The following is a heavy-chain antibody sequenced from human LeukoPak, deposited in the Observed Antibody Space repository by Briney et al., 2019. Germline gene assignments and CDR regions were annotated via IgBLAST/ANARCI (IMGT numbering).Heavy chain of an antibody. D-gene: IGHD5-18*01. CDR3: ARQGDPRGYSYGYHYYYYMDV. CDR1: GGSISSSSYY. J-gene: IGHJ6*03. CDR2: IYYSGST. V-gene: IGHV4-39*01. Sequence: SETLSLTCTVSGGSISSSSYYRGWIRQPPGKGLEWIGSIYYSGSTYYNPSLKSRVTISVDTSKNQFSLKLSSVTAADTAVYYCARQGDPRGYSYGYHYYYYMDVWGKGTTVTISS.